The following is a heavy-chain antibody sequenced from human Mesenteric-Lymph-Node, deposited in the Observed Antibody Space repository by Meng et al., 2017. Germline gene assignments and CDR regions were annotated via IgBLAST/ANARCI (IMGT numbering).Heavy chain of an antibody. J-gene: IGHJ3*02. CDR3: AKVVVTQMLDAFDI. V-gene: IGHV3-11*01. D-gene: IGHD4-23*01. CDR2: ISSSGSTI. Sequence: VQLVVSGGGLVKSGESLRLSCEDSGFTFSDYYMSWIRQAPGKGLEWVSYISSSGSTIYYADSVKGRFTISRDNAKNSLYLQMNSLRAEDTAVYYCAKVVVTQMLDAFDIWGQGTMVTVSS. CDR1: GFTFSDYY.